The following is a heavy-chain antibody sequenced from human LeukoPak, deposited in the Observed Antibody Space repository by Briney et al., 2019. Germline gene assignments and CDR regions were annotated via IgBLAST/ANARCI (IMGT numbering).Heavy chain of an antibody. CDR2: IYYSGST. Sequence: PSETLSLTCTVSGGSISSGGYYWSWIRQPPGKGLEWIAYIYYSGSTNYNPSLKGRVTISVDTSKNQFSLKLSSVTAADTAVYYCAKAAGPYDSPDYWGQGTLVTVSS. J-gene: IGHJ4*02. D-gene: IGHD3-22*01. V-gene: IGHV4-61*08. CDR1: GGSISSGGYY. CDR3: AKAAGPYDSPDY.